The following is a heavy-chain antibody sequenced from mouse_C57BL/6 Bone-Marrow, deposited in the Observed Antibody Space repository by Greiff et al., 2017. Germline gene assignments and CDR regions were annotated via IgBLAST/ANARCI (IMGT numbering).Heavy chain of an antibody. CDR2: IYPGSGST. CDR3: ARGGNYLPYARDY. Sequence: QVQLQQPGAELVKPGASVKMSCKASGYTFTSYWITWVKQRPGQGLEWIGDIYPGSGSTNYNEKFKSKATLTVDTSSSTAYMQLSSLTSEDSAVYYCARGGNYLPYARDYWGQGTSVTVSS. J-gene: IGHJ4*01. D-gene: IGHD1-1*01. CDR1: GYTFTSYW. V-gene: IGHV1-55*01.